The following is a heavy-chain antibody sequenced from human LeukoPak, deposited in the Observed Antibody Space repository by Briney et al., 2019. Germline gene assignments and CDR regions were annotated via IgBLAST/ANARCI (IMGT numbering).Heavy chain of an antibody. V-gene: IGHV3-21*01. CDR1: GFTFSSYS. CDR3: ARSRSVSNYKGMDV. J-gene: IGHJ6*02. D-gene: IGHD5/OR15-5a*01. Sequence: PGGSLRLSCAASGFTFSSYSMNWVRQAPGKGLEWVSPISSSSSYIYYADSVKGRFTISRDNAKNSLYLQMNSLRAEDTAVYYCARSRSVSNYKGMDVWGQGTTVTVSS. CDR2: ISSSSSYI.